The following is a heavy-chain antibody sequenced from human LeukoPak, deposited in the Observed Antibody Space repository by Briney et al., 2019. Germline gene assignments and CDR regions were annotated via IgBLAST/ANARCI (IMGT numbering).Heavy chain of an antibody. V-gene: IGHV3-21*01. J-gene: IGHJ6*04. CDR3: ASNYYYYYSMDV. CDR2: ISSSSSYI. CDR1: GFTFSSYS. Sequence: SGGSLRLSCAASGFTFSSYSMNWVRQAPGKGLEWVSSISSSSSYIYYADSVKGRFTISRDNAKNSLYLQMNSLRAEDTAVYYCASNYYYYYSMDVWGKGTTVTVSS.